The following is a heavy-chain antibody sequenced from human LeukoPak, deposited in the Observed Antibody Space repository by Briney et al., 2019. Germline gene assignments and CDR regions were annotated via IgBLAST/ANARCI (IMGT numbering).Heavy chain of an antibody. CDR2: INHSGST. CDR1: GGSFSGYY. CDR3: ARAPWRTFFDY. V-gene: IGHV4-34*01. Sequence: SETLSLTCAVYGGSFSGYYWSWIRQPPGKGLEWIGEINHSGSTNYNPSLKSRVTISVDTSKNQFSLKLSSVTAADTAVYYCARAPWRTFFDYWGQGNLVTVSS. D-gene: IGHD5-12*01. J-gene: IGHJ4*02.